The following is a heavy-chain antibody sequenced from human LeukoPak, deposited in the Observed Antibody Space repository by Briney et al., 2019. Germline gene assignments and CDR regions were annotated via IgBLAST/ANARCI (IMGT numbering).Heavy chain of an antibody. D-gene: IGHD2-15*01. J-gene: IGHJ4*02. V-gene: IGHV3-53*01. CDR3: ASRDGSGGRCHFAGADAFDY. CDR1: GFTVSSSY. Sequence: GSLRLSCAASGFTVSSSYMSWVRQAPGKGLEWVSVYYSGGKTYYTDSVKGRFTISRDKSKYTLYLQMNSLRAEDTAVYDCASRDGSGGRCHFAGADAFDYWGQGTMVTVSS. CDR2: YYSGGKT.